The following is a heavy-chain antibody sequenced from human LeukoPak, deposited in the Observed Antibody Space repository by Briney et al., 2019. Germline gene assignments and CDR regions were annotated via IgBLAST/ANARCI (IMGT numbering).Heavy chain of an antibody. D-gene: IGHD2/OR15-2a*01. Sequence: SETLSLTCTVSGGSISSYYWSWIRQPPGKGLEWIGYIYYSGSTNYNPSLKSRVTISVDTSKNQFSLKLSSVTAADTAVYYCARDHLSYYYYYMDVWGKGTTVTVSS. CDR3: ARDHLSYYYYYMDV. V-gene: IGHV4-59*12. CDR1: GGSISSYY. CDR2: IYYSGST. J-gene: IGHJ6*03.